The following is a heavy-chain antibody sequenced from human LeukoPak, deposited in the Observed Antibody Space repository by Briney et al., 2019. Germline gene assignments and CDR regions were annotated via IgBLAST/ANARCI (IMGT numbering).Heavy chain of an antibody. Sequence: PRGCLRLSCAASVFTFSRNSMNWVRPAPEKGLGWVSSISRSSIYIYNAEAVKGRLTISRDNAKNSMYLQMNSLRAEETAVYYCAREFLEQQPNRGFDPWGEGTLVTVSS. CDR1: VFTFSRNS. V-gene: IGHV3-21*06. CDR2: ISRSSIYI. J-gene: IGHJ5*02. CDR3: AREFLEQQPNRGFDP. D-gene: IGHD6-13*01.